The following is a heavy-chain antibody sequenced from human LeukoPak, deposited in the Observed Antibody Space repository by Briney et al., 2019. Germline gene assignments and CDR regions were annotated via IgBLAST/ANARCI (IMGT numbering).Heavy chain of an antibody. D-gene: IGHD3-3*01. CDR1: GFTFSSYA. Sequence: GGSLRLSCAASGFTFSSYAMSWVRQAPGKGLEWVSGISGRGDSTYYADSVKGRFTISRDNSKNTLYLQMNSLRAEDTAVYYCAKNGFWSGYYPGGAFDIWGQGTMVTVSS. CDR2: ISGRGDST. CDR3: AKNGFWSGYYPGGAFDI. V-gene: IGHV3-23*01. J-gene: IGHJ3*02.